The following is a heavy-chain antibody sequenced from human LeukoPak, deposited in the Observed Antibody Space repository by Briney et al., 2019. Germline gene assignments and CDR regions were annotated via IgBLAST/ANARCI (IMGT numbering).Heavy chain of an antibody. J-gene: IGHJ4*02. D-gene: IGHD3-3*01. V-gene: IGHV4-30-4*08. CDR2: IYYSGST. Sequence: SQTLSLTCTVSGGSISSCDHYWSWIRQPPGKGLEWIGYIYYSGSTYYNPSLKSRVTISVDTSKNQFSLKLPSATGADTAVLFCARVPGGGRFLEWLGFDYWGQGTLVTVSS. CDR3: ARVPGGGRFLEWLGFDY. CDR1: GGSISSCDHY.